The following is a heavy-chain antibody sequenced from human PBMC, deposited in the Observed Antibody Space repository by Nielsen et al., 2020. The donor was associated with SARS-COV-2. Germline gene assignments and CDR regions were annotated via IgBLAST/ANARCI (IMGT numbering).Heavy chain of an antibody. CDR1: GYSINSGYY. CDR2: IYHSGST. J-gene: IGHJ3*02. V-gene: IGHV4-38-2*02. Sequence: SETLSLTCTVSGYSINSGYYWGWIRQPPGKGLEWIGSIYHSGSTYYNPSLKSRVTISVDTSKNQFSLKLSSVTAADTAVYYCAREQIGRGAFDIWGQGTMVTVSS. CDR3: AREQIGRGAFDI. D-gene: IGHD3-10*01.